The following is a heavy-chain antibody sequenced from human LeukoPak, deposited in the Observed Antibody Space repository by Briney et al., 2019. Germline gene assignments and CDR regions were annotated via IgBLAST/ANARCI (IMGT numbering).Heavy chain of an antibody. D-gene: IGHD3-22*01. CDR2: IYHSGYS. Sequence: SETLSLTCAVSGGSISSTNWWSWVRQPPGKGLEWIGEIYHSGYSNYNPSLKSRVTMSTDTSKNQFSLKLSSVTAADTAVYYCARVTTGGYYNCWGQGTLVTVSS. CDR1: GGSISSTNW. V-gene: IGHV4-4*02. J-gene: IGHJ4*02. CDR3: ARVTTGGYYNC.